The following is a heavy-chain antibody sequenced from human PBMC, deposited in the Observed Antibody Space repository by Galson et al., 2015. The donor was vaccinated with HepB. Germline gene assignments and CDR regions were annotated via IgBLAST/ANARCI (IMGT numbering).Heavy chain of an antibody. CDR3: ARAGQQTYYFDY. CDR2: ISSSSSYI. Sequence: SLRLSCAASGFTFSSYSMNWVRQAPGKGLEWVSSISSSSSYIYYADSVKGRFTISRDNAKNSLYLQMNSLRAEDTAVYYCARAGQQTYYFDYWGQGTLVTVSS. D-gene: IGHD6-13*01. V-gene: IGHV3-21*01. CDR1: GFTFSSYS. J-gene: IGHJ4*02.